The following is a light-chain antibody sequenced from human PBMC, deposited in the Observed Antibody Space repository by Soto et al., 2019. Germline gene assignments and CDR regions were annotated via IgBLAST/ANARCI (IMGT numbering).Light chain of an antibody. CDR1: QGISSR. V-gene: IGKV1-9*01. J-gene: IGKJ4*01. Sequence: DIQLTQSPSFLSASVGDRVTITCRASQGISSRLAWYQQKAGKAPKLLIYAASTLHSGVPSRFSGSGSGTEFSLTISSLQHEDFAAYYCQQLTNYPLTFGGGTKVDIK. CDR2: AAS. CDR3: QQLTNYPLT.